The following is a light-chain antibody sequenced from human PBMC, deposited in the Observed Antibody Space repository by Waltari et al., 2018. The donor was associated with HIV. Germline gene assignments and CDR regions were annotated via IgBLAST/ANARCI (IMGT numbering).Light chain of an antibody. Sequence: QSVLTQPPSVSGAPGQRVTISCTGSSSNIGPGYDLHRYQQIPGTAPKLLIYGTSHRPSGVPDRFSGSKSGTSASLAITGLQAEDEADYYCQSYDSSLSVWVFGGGTKLTVL. CDR3: QSYDSSLSVWV. CDR2: GTS. J-gene: IGLJ3*02. V-gene: IGLV1-40*01. CDR1: SSNIGPGYD.